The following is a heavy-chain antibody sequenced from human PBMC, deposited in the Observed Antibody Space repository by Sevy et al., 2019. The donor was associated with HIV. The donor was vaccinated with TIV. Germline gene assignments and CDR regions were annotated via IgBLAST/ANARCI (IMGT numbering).Heavy chain of an antibody. J-gene: IGHJ4*02. D-gene: IGHD4-4*01. CDR2: ISSRGDGT. CDR1: GFTFSDYA. V-gene: IGHV3-23*01. CDR3: AKDLYSSVWPWAFDY. Sequence: GGSLRLSCVASGFTFSDYAMSWVRQAPGKGLEWVAGISSRGDGTYYADSVKGRFTISRDNLKNTLYLQMNSLRAEDMATYYCAKDLYSSVWPWAFDYWGQGTPVTVSS.